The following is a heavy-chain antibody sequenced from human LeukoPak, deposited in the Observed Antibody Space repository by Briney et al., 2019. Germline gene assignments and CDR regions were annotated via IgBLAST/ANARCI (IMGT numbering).Heavy chain of an antibody. Sequence: SVKVSCKASGGTFSSYAISWVRQAPGQGLEWMGRIIPILGIANYAQKFQGRVTITADKSTSTAYMELSSLRSEDTAVYYCTRASSGSYDYKTFDYWGQGTLVTVSS. CDR1: GGTFSSYA. CDR3: TRASSGSYDYKTFDY. V-gene: IGHV1-69*04. J-gene: IGHJ4*02. CDR2: IIPILGIA. D-gene: IGHD1-26*01.